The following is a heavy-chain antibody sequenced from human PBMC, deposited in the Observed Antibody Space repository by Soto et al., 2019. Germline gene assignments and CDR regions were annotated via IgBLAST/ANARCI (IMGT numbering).Heavy chain of an antibody. CDR3: GRGPRHSSVGTGAF. Sequence: EVQLVESGGGLVQPGGSVRLSCAASGFVFSMYWMHWVRQAPDKGLGWVSRISDDGSTIHYADSVKGRFSISRDNAQNILFLEMTALRDDDTAVYYCGRGPRHSSVGTGAFWGQGSPVTVSS. V-gene: IGHV3-74*01. D-gene: IGHD3-10*01. CDR2: ISDDGSTI. CDR1: GFVFSMYW. J-gene: IGHJ4*02.